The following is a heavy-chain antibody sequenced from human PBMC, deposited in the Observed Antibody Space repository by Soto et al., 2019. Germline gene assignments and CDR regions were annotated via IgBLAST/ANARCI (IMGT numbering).Heavy chain of an antibody. J-gene: IGHJ3*02. V-gene: IGHV3-30*03. CDR3: STVAGRCNGGNCFQDVFDI. CDR2: ISFDGSNE. D-gene: IGHD2-21*01. CDR1: GFIFRSYG. Sequence: GGSLRLSCAASGFIFRSYGMHWVRQAPGKGLEWVAFISFDGSNENYADSVKGRLTVSRDDSENTLYLQMNSLRAEDTAVYYCSTVAGRCNGGNCFQDVFDIWGQGTMVTVSS.